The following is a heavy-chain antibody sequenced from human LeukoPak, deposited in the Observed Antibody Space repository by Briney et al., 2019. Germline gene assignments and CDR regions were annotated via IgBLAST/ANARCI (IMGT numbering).Heavy chain of an antibody. CDR3: ARSEGELDYFDY. V-gene: IGHV3-21*01. CDR2: ISSSSSYI. CDR1: GFTFSSYG. Sequence: GGSLRLSCAASGFTFSSYGMHWVRQAPGKGLEWVSSISSSSSYIYYADSVKGRFTISRDNAKNSLYLQMNSLRAEDTAVYYCARSEGELDYFDYWGQGTLVTVSS. D-gene: IGHD1-26*01. J-gene: IGHJ4*02.